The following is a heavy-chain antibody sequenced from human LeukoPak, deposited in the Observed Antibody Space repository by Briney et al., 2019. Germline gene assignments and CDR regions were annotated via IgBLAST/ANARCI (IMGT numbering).Heavy chain of an antibody. D-gene: IGHD2-2*01. CDR1: GYTFTCYY. CDR2: INPNSGGT. Sequence: ASVKVSCKASGYTFTCYYMHWVRQAPGQGLEWMGRINPNSGGTNYAQKFQGRVTMTRDTSISTAYMELSRLRSDDTAVYYCARDSYCSSTSCYPGGYWGRGTLVTVSS. J-gene: IGHJ4*02. CDR3: ARDSYCSSTSCYPGGY. V-gene: IGHV1-2*06.